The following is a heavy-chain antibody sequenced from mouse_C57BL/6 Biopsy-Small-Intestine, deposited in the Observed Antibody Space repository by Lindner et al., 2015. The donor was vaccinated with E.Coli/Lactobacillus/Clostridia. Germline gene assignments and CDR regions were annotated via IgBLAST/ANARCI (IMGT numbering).Heavy chain of an antibody. D-gene: IGHD1-1*01. CDR1: GYTFTDYN. CDR3: ARFIPYYYGSYYYAMDY. V-gene: IGHV1-22*01. CDR2: INPNNGGT. J-gene: IGHJ4*01. Sequence: VQLQESGPELVKPGASVKMSCKASGYTFTDYNMHWVKQSHGKSLEWIGYINPNNGGTNYNQKFKGKATLTVNKSSSTAHMELRSLTSEDSAVYYCARFIPYYYGSYYYAMDYWGQGTSVTVSS.